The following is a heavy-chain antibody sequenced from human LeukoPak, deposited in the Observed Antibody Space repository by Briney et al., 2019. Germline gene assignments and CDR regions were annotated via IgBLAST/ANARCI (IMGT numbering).Heavy chain of an antibody. Sequence: GGSLRLSCAASGFTFSSYAMSWVRQAPGKGLEWVSAISGSGGSTYYADSVKGRFTITRDNSKNTLYLQMNSLRAEDTAVYYCAKAYDSSGYYRLRTNHYFDYWGQGTLVTVSS. D-gene: IGHD3-22*01. CDR3: AKAYDSSGYYRLRTNHYFDY. CDR2: ISGSGGST. J-gene: IGHJ4*02. CDR1: GFTFSSYA. V-gene: IGHV3-23*01.